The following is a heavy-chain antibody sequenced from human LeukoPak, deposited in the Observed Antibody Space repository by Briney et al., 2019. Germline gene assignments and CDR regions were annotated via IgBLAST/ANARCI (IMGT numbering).Heavy chain of an antibody. CDR3: ARDAQRGFDYSNSREY. CDR1: KFTFSHYG. D-gene: IGHD4-11*01. Sequence: GGSLRLSCAASKFTFSHYGMHWVRPAPGKGLQWVAVIWSDGTNQYYADSVKGRFTISRDNSNNMVHLQMNSLRVDDTGVYYCARDAQRGFDYSNSREYWGQGALVTVSS. CDR2: IWSDGTNQ. V-gene: IGHV3-33*01. J-gene: IGHJ4*02.